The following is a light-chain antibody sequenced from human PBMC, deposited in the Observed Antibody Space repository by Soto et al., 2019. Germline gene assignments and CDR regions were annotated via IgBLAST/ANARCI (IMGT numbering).Light chain of an antibody. CDR3: QQYGSSSWT. J-gene: IGKJ1*01. CDR2: DSS. Sequence: DVGVPQSTLSLPVTVGQGASISFGSSQSPLYSDGNTYLHWFQQRPGQAPRLLIYDSSTRATGFPDRFSGSGSGTEFTLTISRLEPEDFAVYYCQQYGSSSWTFGQGTKVDIK. V-gene: IGKV2-30*01. CDR1: QSPLYSDGNTY.